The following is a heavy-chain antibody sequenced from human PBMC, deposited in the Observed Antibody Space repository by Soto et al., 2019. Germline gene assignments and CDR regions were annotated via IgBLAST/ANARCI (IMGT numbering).Heavy chain of an antibody. CDR3: ARYYVWGSYRSNYYYYGMDV. D-gene: IGHD3-16*02. Sequence: PSETLPLTCTVSGGSISSYYWSWIRQPPGKGLEWIGYIYYSGSTNYNPSLKSRVTISVDTSKNQFSLKLSSVTAADTAVYYCARYYVWGSYRSNYYYYGMDVWGQGTTVTVSS. CDR1: GGSISSYY. J-gene: IGHJ6*02. CDR2: IYYSGST. V-gene: IGHV4-59*01.